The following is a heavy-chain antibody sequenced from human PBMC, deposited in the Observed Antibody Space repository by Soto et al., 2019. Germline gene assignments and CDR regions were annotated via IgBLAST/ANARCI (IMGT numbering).Heavy chain of an antibody. J-gene: IGHJ5*02. CDR1: GGSFSGYY. V-gene: IGHV4-34*01. Sequence: QVQLQQWGAGLLKPSETLSLTCAVYGGSFSGYYWSWIRQPPGKGLEWIGEINHSGSTNYNPSLKSRVTISVDTSKNQFSLKLSSVTAADTAVYYCARGSANPAQGVPPSRWFDPWGQGTLVTVSS. D-gene: IGHD3-16*01. CDR2: INHSGST. CDR3: ARGSANPAQGVPPSRWFDP.